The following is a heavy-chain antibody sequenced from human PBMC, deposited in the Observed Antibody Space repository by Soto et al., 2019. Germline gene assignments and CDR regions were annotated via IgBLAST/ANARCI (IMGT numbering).Heavy chain of an antibody. Sequence: SQTLSLTCAISGDSVSSNSAAWNWIRQSPSRGLEWLGRTYYRSKWYNDYAVSVKSRITINPDTSKNQFSLQLNSVTPEDMAVYYCARDREEQQLVLRAFDIWGQGTMVTVSS. D-gene: IGHD6-13*01. CDR2: TYYRSKWYN. V-gene: IGHV6-1*01. J-gene: IGHJ3*02. CDR1: GDSVSSNSAA. CDR3: ARDREEQQLVLRAFDI.